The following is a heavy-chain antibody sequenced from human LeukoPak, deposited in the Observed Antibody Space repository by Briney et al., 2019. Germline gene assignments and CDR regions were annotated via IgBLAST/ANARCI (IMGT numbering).Heavy chain of an antibody. Sequence: PGGSLRLSCAVSGFTFSSYEMNWVRQAPGKGLEWISYISTSGSTIHYADSVKGRFTISRDNAKNSLYLQMHSLRAEDTAVYYCARSRNYYDYWGQGTLVTVSS. V-gene: IGHV3-48*03. D-gene: IGHD2-2*01. CDR2: ISTSGSTI. CDR3: ARSRNYYDY. J-gene: IGHJ4*02. CDR1: GFTFSSYE.